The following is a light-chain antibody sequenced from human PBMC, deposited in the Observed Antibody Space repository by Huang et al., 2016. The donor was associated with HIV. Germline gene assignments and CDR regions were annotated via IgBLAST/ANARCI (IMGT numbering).Light chain of an antibody. CDR3: MQALQTPLT. V-gene: IGKV2-28*01. CDR1: QSLLHRNGNNS. CDR2: VAS. J-gene: IGKJ4*01. Sequence: DIVMTQSPLSLPVTPGEPASISCRSSQSLLHRNGNNSLDWYLQKPGQSPQLRIYVASSRASGVPTRFNGSGSGTDFTLKISRVEAEDVGVYYCMQALQTPLTFGGGTKVEIK.